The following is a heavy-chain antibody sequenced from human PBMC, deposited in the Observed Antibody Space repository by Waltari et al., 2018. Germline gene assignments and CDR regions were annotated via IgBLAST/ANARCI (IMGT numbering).Heavy chain of an antibody. D-gene: IGHD6-13*01. J-gene: IGHJ5*02. Sequence: EVQLVESGGGLVQPGGSLRLSCAASGFTFSSYWMHWVRQAPGKGLVWVSRINSDGSSTSDADSVKGRFTISRDNTKNTLYLQMNSLRAEDTAVYYCARDLGMGSSWRGNWFDPWGQGTLVTVSS. V-gene: IGHV3-74*01. CDR1: GFTFSSYW. CDR3: ARDLGMGSSWRGNWFDP. CDR2: INSDGSST.